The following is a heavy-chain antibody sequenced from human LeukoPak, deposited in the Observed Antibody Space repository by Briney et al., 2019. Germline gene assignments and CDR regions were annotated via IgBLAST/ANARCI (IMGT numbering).Heavy chain of an antibody. CDR1: GGSISSYY. CDR2: IYYSGST. J-gene: IGHJ4*02. CDR3: AREFRGRSLDY. V-gene: IGHV4-59*01. Sequence: PSETLSLTCTVSGGSISSYYWSWIRQPPGKGLEWIGYIYYSGSTNYNPSLKSRVTISVDTSKNQFSLKLSSVTAADTAVYYCAREFRGRSLDYWGQGTLVTVSS. D-gene: IGHD6-13*01.